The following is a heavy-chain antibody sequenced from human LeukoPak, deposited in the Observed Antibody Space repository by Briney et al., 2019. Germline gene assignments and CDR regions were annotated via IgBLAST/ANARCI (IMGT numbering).Heavy chain of an antibody. Sequence: GGSLRLSCAASGFTFSSYAMSWVRQAPGKGLEWVSAISGSGGGTYFADSVKGRFTISRDNAKNSLYLQMNSLRAEDTAVYYCASDKDSSGYYHIDYWGQGTLVTVSS. CDR2: ISGSGGGT. CDR3: ASDKDSSGYYHIDY. D-gene: IGHD3-22*01. CDR1: GFTFSSYA. V-gene: IGHV3-23*01. J-gene: IGHJ4*02.